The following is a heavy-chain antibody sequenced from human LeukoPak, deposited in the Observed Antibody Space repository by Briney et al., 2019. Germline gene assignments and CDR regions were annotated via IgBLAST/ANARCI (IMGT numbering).Heavy chain of an antibody. J-gene: IGHJ6*02. CDR2: IYYSGST. CDR1: GGSISSGDYY. D-gene: IGHD1-1*01. CDR3: ARVGGTNYYYYGMDV. V-gene: IGHV4-30-4*01. Sequence: SQTLSLTCTVSGGSISSGDYYWSWIRQPPGKGLEWIGYIYYSGSTYYDPSLKSRVTISVDTSKNQFSLKLSSVTAADTAVYYCARVGGTNYYYYGMDVWGQGTTVTVSS.